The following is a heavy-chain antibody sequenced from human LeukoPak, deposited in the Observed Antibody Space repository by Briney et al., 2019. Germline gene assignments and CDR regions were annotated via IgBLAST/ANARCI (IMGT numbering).Heavy chain of an antibody. Sequence: ASVKVSCKVSGYTLTELSMHWVRQAPGKGLAWMGGFDPEDGETIYAQKFQGRVTMTEDTSTDTAYMELSSLRSEDTAVYYCATALYDSSGYYFLDYWGQGTLVTVSS. CDR3: ATALYDSSGYYFLDY. J-gene: IGHJ4*02. CDR2: FDPEDGET. V-gene: IGHV1-24*01. CDR1: GYTLTELS. D-gene: IGHD3-22*01.